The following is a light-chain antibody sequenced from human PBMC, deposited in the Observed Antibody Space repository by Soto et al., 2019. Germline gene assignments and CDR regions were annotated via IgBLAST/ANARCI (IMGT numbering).Light chain of an antibody. CDR1: SNDIGPYNY. J-gene: IGLJ2*01. CDR2: DVT. V-gene: IGLV2-14*03. CDR3: SSYTSIIAVV. Sequence: QSALTQPASVSGSPGQSITISCTGTSNDIGPYNYVSWYQQHPGKAPKLLIYDVTNRASGVSHRFSGSKSGRTASLTISGLQAEDEADYYCSSYTSIIAVVFGGGTKLTVL.